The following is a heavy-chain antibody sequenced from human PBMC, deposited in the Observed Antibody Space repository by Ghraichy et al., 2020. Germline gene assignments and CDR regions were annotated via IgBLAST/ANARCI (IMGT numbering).Heavy chain of an antibody. CDR2: IIWNSDNI. Sequence: GGSLRLSCAASGFTFDYYGMHWVRQAPGKGLEWVSVIIWNSDNIGYADSVKGRFTISRDNAKNSLYLQMNSLRDEDTALYYCIKDRTGYSRSITAFDYWGQGTLVTVSS. CDR3: IKDRTGYSRSITAFDY. J-gene: IGHJ4*02. D-gene: IGHD6-13*01. CDR1: GFTFDYYG. V-gene: IGHV3-9*01.